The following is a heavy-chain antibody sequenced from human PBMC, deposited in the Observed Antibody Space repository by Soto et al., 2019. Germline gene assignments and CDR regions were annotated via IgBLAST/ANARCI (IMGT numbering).Heavy chain of an antibody. CDR1: VFTFSSYG. D-gene: IGHD7-27*01. CDR2: ISYDGSNK. Sequence: GGSLRLSCAASVFTFSSYGMHWVRQAPGKGLEWVAVISYDGSNKYYADSVKGRFTISRDNSKNTLYLQMNSLRAEDTAVYYCAKGGEGVLFDYWGQGTLVTVSS. CDR3: AKGGEGVLFDY. V-gene: IGHV3-30*18. J-gene: IGHJ4*02.